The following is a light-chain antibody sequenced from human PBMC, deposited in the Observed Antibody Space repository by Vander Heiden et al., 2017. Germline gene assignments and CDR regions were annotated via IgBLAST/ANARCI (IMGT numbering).Light chain of an antibody. CDR3: AAWDDSLSGYYV. CDR1: SSNIGSNY. CDR2: RNN. J-gene: IGLJ1*01. Sequence: GQRVTIFCSGSSSNIGSNYVYWYQQLPGTAPKLLIYRNNQRPSGVPDRFSGSKSGTSASPAISGLRSEDEADYYCAAWDDSLSGYYVFGTGTKVTVL. V-gene: IGLV1-47*01.